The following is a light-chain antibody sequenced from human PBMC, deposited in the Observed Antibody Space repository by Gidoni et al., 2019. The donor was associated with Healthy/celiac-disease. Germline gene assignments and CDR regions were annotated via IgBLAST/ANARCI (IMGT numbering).Light chain of an antibody. J-gene: IGKJ3*01. Sequence: IQVTQSPSFLSASVGDRATITCRASQGISSYLAWYQQKPGKAPKLLIYAASTLQSGVPSRFSGSGSGTEFTLTISSLQPEDFATYYCQQLNSYSFTFGPGTKVDIK. CDR3: QQLNSYSFT. CDR2: AAS. V-gene: IGKV1-9*01. CDR1: QGISSY.